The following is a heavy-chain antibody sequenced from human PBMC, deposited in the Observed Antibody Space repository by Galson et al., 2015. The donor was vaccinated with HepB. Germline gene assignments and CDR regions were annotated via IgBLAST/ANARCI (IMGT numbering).Heavy chain of an antibody. V-gene: IGHV3-23*01. CDR3: AKASHPYSNPYYFDY. J-gene: IGHJ4*02. CDR1: GFTFSSYA. CDR2: ISGSGGST. D-gene: IGHD4-11*01. Sequence: SLRLSCAASGFTFSSYAMSWVRQAPGKGLEWVSAISGSGGSTYYADSVKGRFTISRDNSKNTLYLRMNSLRAEDTAVYYCAKASHPYSNPYYFDYWGQGTLVTVSS.